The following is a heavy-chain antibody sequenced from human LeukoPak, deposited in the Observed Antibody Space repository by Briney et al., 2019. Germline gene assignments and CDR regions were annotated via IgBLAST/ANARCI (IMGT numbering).Heavy chain of an antibody. CDR3: ARLPGYYDSSGFPGDNWFDP. Sequence: PSETLSLTCTVSGGSISSYYWSWIRQPAGKGLGWIGRIYTSGSTNYNPSLKSRVTMSVDTSKNQFSLKLSSVTAADTAVYYCARLPGYYDSSGFPGDNWFDPWGQGTLVTVSS. CDR1: GGSISSYY. CDR2: IYTSGST. J-gene: IGHJ5*02. D-gene: IGHD3-22*01. V-gene: IGHV4-4*07.